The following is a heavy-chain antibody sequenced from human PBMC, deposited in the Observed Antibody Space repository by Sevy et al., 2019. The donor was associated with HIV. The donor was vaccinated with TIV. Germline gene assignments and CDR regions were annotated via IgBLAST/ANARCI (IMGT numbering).Heavy chain of an antibody. Sequence: GGSLRPSCAASGFSVSSHAMHWVRQAPGKGLEWVALLSYDGSTQYYADSVKGRFSISRDNSKNILYLQMNSLRPADTALYYCTRDAGYSVGWYPSNYWGQGTLVTVSS. CDR1: GFSVSSHA. CDR2: LSYDGSTQ. V-gene: IGHV3-30*04. J-gene: IGHJ4*02. CDR3: TRDAGYSVGWYPSNY. D-gene: IGHD6-19*01.